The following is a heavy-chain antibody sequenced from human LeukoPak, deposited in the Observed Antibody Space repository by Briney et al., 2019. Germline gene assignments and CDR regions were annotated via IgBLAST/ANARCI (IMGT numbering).Heavy chain of an antibody. Sequence: SETLSLTCAVYVGSFSGYYWNWIRQPPGKGLEWIGEINHSGSTNYNPSLKSRVTISVDTSKNQFSLKLSSVTAADTAVYYCARHLKGVMTCFDYWGQGTLVTVSS. CDR2: INHSGST. CDR1: VGSFSGYY. D-gene: IGHD2-21*02. V-gene: IGHV4-34*01. J-gene: IGHJ4*02. CDR3: ARHLKGVMTCFDY.